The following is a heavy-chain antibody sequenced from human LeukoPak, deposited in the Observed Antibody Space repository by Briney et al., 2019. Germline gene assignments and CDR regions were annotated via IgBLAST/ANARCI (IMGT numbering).Heavy chain of an antibody. V-gene: IGHV4-34*01. Sequence: SSETLSLTCAVYGGSFSGYYWSWIRQPPGKGLEWIGEINHSGSTNYNPSLKSRVTISVDTSKNQFSLKLSSVTAADTAVYYCARDLRNGLGYWGQGTLVTVSS. CDR2: INHSGST. D-gene: IGHD2-8*01. CDR1: GGSFSGYY. CDR3: ARDLRNGLGY. J-gene: IGHJ4*02.